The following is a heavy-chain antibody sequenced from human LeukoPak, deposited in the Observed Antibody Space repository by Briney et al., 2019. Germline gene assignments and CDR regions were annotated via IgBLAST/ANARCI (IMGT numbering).Heavy chain of an antibody. CDR1: GFTVSSNY. CDR2: IYSGGST. CDR3: AREIAVASSYYFDY. Sequence: GGSLRLSCAASGFTVSSNYMSWVRQAPGKGLEWVSVIYSGGSTYYADSVKGRFTISRDNSKNTLYLQMNSLRAEDTAVYYCAREIAVASSYYFDYWGQGTLVTVSS. J-gene: IGHJ4*02. V-gene: IGHV3-53*01. D-gene: IGHD6-19*01.